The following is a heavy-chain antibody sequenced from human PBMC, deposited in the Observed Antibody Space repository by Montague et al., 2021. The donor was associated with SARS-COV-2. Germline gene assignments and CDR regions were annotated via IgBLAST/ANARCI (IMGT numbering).Heavy chain of an antibody. CDR3: ARDLGDY. CDR2: IYYSGST. CDR1: GGSISSYY. Sequence: SETLSLTCTVSGGSISSYYWSWVRQPPGKGLEWIGYIYYSGSTNYNPSLKSRVTISVDTSKNQFALKLSSVTAADTAVYYCARDLGDYWGQGTLVTVSS. J-gene: IGHJ4*02. V-gene: IGHV4-59*13.